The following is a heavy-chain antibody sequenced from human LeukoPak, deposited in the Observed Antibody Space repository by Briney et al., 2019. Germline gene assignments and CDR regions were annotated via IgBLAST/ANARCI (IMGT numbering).Heavy chain of an antibody. CDR2: IYYSGST. CDR1: GGSISSYY. V-gene: IGHV4-59*12. CDR3: ARVRYGEASEDY. D-gene: IGHD4-17*01. Sequence: SETLSLTCTVSGGSISSYYWSWIRQPPGKGLEWIGYIYYSGSTNYNPSLKSRVTISVDTSKNQFSLKLSSVTAADTAVYYCARVRYGEASEDYWGQGTLVTVSS. J-gene: IGHJ4*02.